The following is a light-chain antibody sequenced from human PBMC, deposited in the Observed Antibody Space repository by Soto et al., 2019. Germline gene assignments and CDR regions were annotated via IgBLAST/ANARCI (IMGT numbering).Light chain of an antibody. Sequence: EIVLTQSPATRSLSRLEVATRSCMASQSVSSYLAWYQQKPGQAPRLLIYDASNRATGIPARFSGSGSGTDFTLTISSLEPEDFAVYYCQQRSNWPPITFGQGTRLEIK. CDR2: DAS. V-gene: IGKV3-11*01. CDR3: QQRSNWPPIT. CDR1: QSVSSY. J-gene: IGKJ5*01.